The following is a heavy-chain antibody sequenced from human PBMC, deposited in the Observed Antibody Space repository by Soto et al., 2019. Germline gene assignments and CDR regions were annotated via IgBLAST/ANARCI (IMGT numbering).Heavy chain of an antibody. V-gene: IGHV3-33*01. J-gene: IGHJ4*02. CDR3: AREGLVDSYYFDY. D-gene: IGHD1-26*01. CDR1: GFTFSSYG. Sequence: GGSLRLSCAASGFTFSSYGMHWVRQAPGKGLEWVAVIWYDGSNKYYADSVKGRFTISRDNSKNTLYLQMNSLRAEDTAVYYCAREGLVDSYYFDYWGQGTPVTV. CDR2: IWYDGSNK.